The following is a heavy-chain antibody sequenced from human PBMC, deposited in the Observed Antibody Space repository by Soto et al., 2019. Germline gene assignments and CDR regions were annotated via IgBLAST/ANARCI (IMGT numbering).Heavy chain of an antibody. CDR1: GGSISSGGYY. CDR2: IYYSGST. V-gene: IGHV4-31*03. Sequence: KPSETLSLTCTVSGGSISSGGYYWSWIRQHPGKGLEWIGYIYYSGSTYYNPSLKSRVTISVDTSKNQFSLKLSSVTAADTAVYYCERYGLGSLTSFDYWGQITLVTFSS. D-gene: IGHD2-15*01. J-gene: IGHJ4*02. CDR3: ERYGLGSLTSFDY.